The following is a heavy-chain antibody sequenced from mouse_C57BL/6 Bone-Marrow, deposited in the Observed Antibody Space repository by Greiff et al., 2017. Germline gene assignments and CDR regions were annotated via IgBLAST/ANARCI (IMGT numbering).Heavy chain of an antibody. CDR3: ARWGAYYYDLDF. V-gene: IGHV1-64*01. Sequence: VQLQQPGAELVKPGASVKLSCKASGYTFTSYWLHWVKQRPGQGLEWIGMIHPNSGSTNYNEKFKSKAKLTVDKSSSTAYLLHISLTSEDSAVYYCARWGAYYYDLDFWGQGTTLTVSS. J-gene: IGHJ2*01. CDR1: GYTFTSYW. CDR2: IHPNSGST. D-gene: IGHD1-1*01.